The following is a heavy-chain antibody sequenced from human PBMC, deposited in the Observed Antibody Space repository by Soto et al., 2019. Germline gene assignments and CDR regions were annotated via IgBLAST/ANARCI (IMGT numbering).Heavy chain of an antibody. J-gene: IGHJ4*02. CDR1: GFSLTTSGVG. D-gene: IGHD3-3*01. Sequence: QITLNESGPTQVKPRQTLTLTCTFSGFSLTTSGVGVGWIRQSPGKAPEWLALLYWDDDTRYSPSLKSRLTITKDTSKNQVVLTMADLDPADTATYYCAHRVLRTVFGLVTTTAIDFDFWGQGTPVAVS. CDR3: AHRVLRTVFGLVTTTAIDFDF. V-gene: IGHV2-5*02. CDR2: LYWDDDT.